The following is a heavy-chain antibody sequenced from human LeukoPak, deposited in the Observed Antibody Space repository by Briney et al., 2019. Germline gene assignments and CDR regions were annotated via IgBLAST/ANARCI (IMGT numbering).Heavy chain of an antibody. CDR2: ISAYNGNT. Sequence: ASVKVSCKASGYTFTSYGISWVRQAPGQGLEWMGWISAYNGNTNYAQKLQGRVTMTTDTSTSTAYMELRSLRSDDTAVYYCARDKYCSGGSCYGHADYWGQGTLVTVSS. CDR1: GYTFTSYG. V-gene: IGHV1-18*01. D-gene: IGHD2-15*01. CDR3: ARDKYCSGGSCYGHADY. J-gene: IGHJ4*02.